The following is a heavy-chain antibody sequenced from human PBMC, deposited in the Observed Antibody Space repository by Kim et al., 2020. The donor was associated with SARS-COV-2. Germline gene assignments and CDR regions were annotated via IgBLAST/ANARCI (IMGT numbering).Heavy chain of an antibody. D-gene: IGHD4-17*01. J-gene: IGHJ6*02. Sequence: GESLKISCKGSGYSFTSYWIGWVRQMPGKGLEWMGIIYPGDSDTRYSPSFQGQVTISADKSISTAYLQWSSLKASDTAMYYCATSYGGNSGGYYYYGMDVWGQGTTVTVSS. CDR1: GYSFTSYW. V-gene: IGHV5-51*01. CDR3: ATSYGGNSGGYYYYGMDV. CDR2: IYPGDSDT.